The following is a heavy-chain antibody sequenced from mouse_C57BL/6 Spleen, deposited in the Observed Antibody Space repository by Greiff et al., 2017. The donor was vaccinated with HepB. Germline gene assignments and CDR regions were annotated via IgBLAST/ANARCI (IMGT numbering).Heavy chain of an antibody. D-gene: IGHD2-3*01. CDR3: ARDRCGYYVWYFDV. CDR1: GFTFTDYY. V-gene: IGHV7-3*01. J-gene: IGHJ1*03. CDR2: IRNKANGYTT. Sequence: EVMLVESGGGLVQPGGSLSLSCAASGFTFTDYYMSWVRQPPGKALEWLGFIRNKANGYTTEYSASVKGRFTISRDNSQSILYLQMNALRAEDSATYYCARDRCGYYVWYFDVWGTGPTVTVSS.